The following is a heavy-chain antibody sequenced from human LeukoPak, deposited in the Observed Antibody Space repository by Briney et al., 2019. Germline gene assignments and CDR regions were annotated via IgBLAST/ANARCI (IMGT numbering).Heavy chain of an antibody. V-gene: IGHV3-49*04. Sequence: GGSLRPSCTASGFTFGDYAMSWVRQAPGKGLEWVGFIRSKAHGGTTEYAASVKGRFTISRDDSKSIAYLQMNSLKTEDTAVYYCTRDPFGYCSGGSCYSGYWGQGTLVTVSS. CDR2: IRSKAHGGTT. CDR1: GFTFGDYA. J-gene: IGHJ4*02. D-gene: IGHD2-15*01. CDR3: TRDPFGYCSGGSCYSGY.